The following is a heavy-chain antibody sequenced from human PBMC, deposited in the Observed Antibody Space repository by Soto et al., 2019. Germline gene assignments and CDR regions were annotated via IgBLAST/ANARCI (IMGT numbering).Heavy chain of an antibody. V-gene: IGHV1-18*04. CDR1: GYTFTSYG. J-gene: IGHJ6*02. CDR2: ISAYNGNT. D-gene: IGHD3-3*01. CDR3: ARALVTYYDFCSCYRNLTYYYYYGMDV. Sequence: QVQLVQSGAEVKKPGASVKVSCKASGYTFTSYGISWVRQAPGQGLEWMGWISAYNGNTNYAQKLQGRVTMTTDTSTSTAYMELRSMRSDDTAVYYCARALVTYYDFCSCYRNLTYYYYYGMDVWGQGTTVTVSS.